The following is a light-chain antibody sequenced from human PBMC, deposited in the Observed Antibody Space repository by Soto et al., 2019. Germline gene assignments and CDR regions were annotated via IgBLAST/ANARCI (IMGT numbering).Light chain of an antibody. CDR1: QSVNNNY. J-gene: IGKJ2*01. V-gene: IGKV3-20*01. CDR3: QQYGSSQYT. CDR2: GAS. Sequence: EIVLTQSPGTLSLSPGERATLSYRASQSVNNNYLAWYQQKPGQAPRLLIYGASIRATGIPDRFSGSGSGTDFTLTISRLEPEDFAVYYCQQYGSSQYTFGQGTKLEIK.